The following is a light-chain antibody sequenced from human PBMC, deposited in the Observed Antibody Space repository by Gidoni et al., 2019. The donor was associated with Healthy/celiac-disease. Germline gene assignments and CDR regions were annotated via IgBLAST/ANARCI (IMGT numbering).Light chain of an antibody. CDR1: QSISSW. V-gene: IGKV1-5*03. CDR3: QQYNSYSYT. Sequence: DLQMTQSPSPLSASVGDRVTITCRASQSISSWLAWYQQKPGKAPKLLIYKASSLESGVPSRFSGSGSGTEFTLTISSLQPDDFATYYCQQYNSYSYTFXXXTKLEIK. CDR2: KAS. J-gene: IGKJ2*01.